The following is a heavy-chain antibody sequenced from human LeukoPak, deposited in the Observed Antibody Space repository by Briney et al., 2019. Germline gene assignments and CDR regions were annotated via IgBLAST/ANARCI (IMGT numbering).Heavy chain of an antibody. J-gene: IGHJ5*02. D-gene: IGHD3-22*01. V-gene: IGHV1-69*05. Sequence: GASVKVSCKASGGTFSSYAISWVRQAPGQGLEWMGRIIPIFGTANYAQKFQGRVTITTDESTSTAYMELSSLRSEDTAVYYCARGAYDSSGYSPYNWFDPWGQGTLVTVSS. CDR2: IIPIFGTA. CDR3: ARGAYDSSGYSPYNWFDP. CDR1: GGTFSSYA.